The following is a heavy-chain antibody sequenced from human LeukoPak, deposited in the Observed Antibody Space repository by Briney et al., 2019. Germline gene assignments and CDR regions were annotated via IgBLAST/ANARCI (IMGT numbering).Heavy chain of an antibody. D-gene: IGHD3-3*01. CDR3: ARGLFVYDFWSGYPNWFDP. J-gene: IGHJ5*02. Sequence: PSETLSLTCTVSGGSISSSSYYWGWIRQPPGKGLEWIGYIYYSGSTNYNPSLKSRVTISVDTSKNQFSLKLSSVTAADTAVYYCARGLFVYDFWSGYPNWFDPWGQGTLVTVSS. V-gene: IGHV4-61*05. CDR1: GGSISSSSYY. CDR2: IYYSGST.